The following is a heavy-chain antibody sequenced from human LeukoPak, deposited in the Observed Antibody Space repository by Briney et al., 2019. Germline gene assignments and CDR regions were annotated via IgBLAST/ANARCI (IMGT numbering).Heavy chain of an antibody. CDR3: ARGRSRDGYNPFDY. CDR1: GGTFSSYA. J-gene: IGHJ4*02. D-gene: IGHD5-24*01. V-gene: IGHV1-69*06. CDR2: IIPIFGTA. Sequence: SVKVSCKASGGTFSSYAISWVRQAPGQGLEWMGRIIPIFGTANYAQKFQGRVTITADKSTSTAYMELSSLRSEDTAVYYCARGRSRDGYNPFDYWGQGTLATVSS.